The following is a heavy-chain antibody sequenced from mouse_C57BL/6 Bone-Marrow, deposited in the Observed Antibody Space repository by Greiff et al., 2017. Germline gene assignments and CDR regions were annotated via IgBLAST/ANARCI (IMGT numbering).Heavy chain of an antibody. CDR3: TTDRDYDGSSYGYFDV. J-gene: IGHJ1*03. CDR1: GFNIKDDY. V-gene: IGHV14-4*01. Sequence: VQLKESGAELVRPGASVKLSCTASGFNIKDDYMHWVKQRPEQGLEWIGWIDPENGDTEYASKFQGKATITADTSSNTAYMQLSSLTSEDTAVYYCTTDRDYDGSSYGYFDVWGTGTTVTVSS. CDR2: IDPENGDT. D-gene: IGHD1-1*01.